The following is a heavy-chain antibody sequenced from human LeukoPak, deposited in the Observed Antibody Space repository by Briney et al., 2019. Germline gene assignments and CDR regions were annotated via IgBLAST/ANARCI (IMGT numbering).Heavy chain of an antibody. CDR2: INPNSGGT. CDR1: GGTFSSYA. D-gene: IGHD6-13*01. CDR3: ARKLAGGCDY. J-gene: IGHJ4*02. V-gene: IGHV1-2*02. Sequence: ASVKVSCKASGGTFSSYAISWVRQAPGQGLEWMGWINPNSGGTNYAQKFQGRVTMTRDTSISTAYMELSRLRSDDTAVYYCARKLAGGCDYWGQGTLVTVSS.